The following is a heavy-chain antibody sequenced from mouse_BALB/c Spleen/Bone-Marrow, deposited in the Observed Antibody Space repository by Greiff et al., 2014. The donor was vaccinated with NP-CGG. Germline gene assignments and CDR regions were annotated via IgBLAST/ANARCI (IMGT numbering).Heavy chain of an antibody. V-gene: IGHV7-3*02. Sequence: EVKLQESGGGLVQPGGSLRLSCATSGFTFTDYYMSWVRQPPGKALGWLGFIRNKANGYTTEYSASVKGRFTISRDNSQSILYLQMNTLRAEDSATYYCARGYGNLGGFAHWGQGTLVTVSA. CDR1: GFTFTDYY. D-gene: IGHD2-10*02. CDR2: IRNKANGYTT. CDR3: ARGYGNLGGFAH. J-gene: IGHJ3*01.